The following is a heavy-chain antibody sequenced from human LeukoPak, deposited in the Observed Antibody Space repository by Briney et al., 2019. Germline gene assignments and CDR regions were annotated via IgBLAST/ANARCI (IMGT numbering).Heavy chain of an antibody. D-gene: IGHD2-21*01. CDR1: GYTFTGYY. V-gene: IGHV1-2*02. CDR2: INPNSGGT. Sequence: ASVKVSRKASGYTFTGYYMHWVRQAPGQGLEWMGWINPNSGGTNYAQKFQGRVIMTRDTSISTAYMELSRLRSDDTAVYYCARGLIDYYYYGMDVWGQGTTVTVSS. CDR3: ARGLIDYYYYGMDV. J-gene: IGHJ6*02.